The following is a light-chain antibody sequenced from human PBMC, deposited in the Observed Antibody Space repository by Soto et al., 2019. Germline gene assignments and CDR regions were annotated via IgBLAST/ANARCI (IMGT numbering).Light chain of an antibody. CDR2: DAS. Sequence: EIVLTQSPCTLSVSPGEMATLSFRASQSVSSSYLAWYQQKPGQAPSLLIYDASSRATGIPDRFSGSGSGTDFILTISRLEPEDFAVYYCQQYGSSPPTFGQGTKVDIK. CDR1: QSVSSSY. V-gene: IGKV3-20*01. J-gene: IGKJ1*01. CDR3: QQYGSSPPT.